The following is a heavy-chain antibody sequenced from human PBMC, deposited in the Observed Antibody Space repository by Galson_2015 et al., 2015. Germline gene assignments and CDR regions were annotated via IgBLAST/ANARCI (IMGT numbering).Heavy chain of an antibody. CDR1: GFTFSSYG. J-gene: IGHJ4*02. Sequence: SLRLSCAASGFTFSSYGMHWVRQAPGKGLEWVAVIWYDGSNKYYADSVKGRFTISRDNSKNTLYLQMNSLRAEDTAVYYCARDSSIAVACIDCWGQASRVTVSS. CDR2: IWYDGSNK. D-gene: IGHD6-19*01. CDR3: ARDSSIAVACIDC. V-gene: IGHV3-33*01.